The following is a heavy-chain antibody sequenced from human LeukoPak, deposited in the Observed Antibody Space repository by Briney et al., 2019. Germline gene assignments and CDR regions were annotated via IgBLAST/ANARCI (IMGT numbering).Heavy chain of an antibody. V-gene: IGHV1-2*02. Sequence: GASVTVSCKASEYTFTDYHLHWVRQAPGQGLEWMGWINPNSGDTNHAQKFQGRVTMTRDTSISTAYMELTRLKSDDTAVYYCAKGGGLSDFYRFYMDVWGKGTPVTVSS. J-gene: IGHJ6*03. CDR3: AKGGGLSDFYRFYMDV. CDR1: EYTFTDYH. D-gene: IGHD3-16*01. CDR2: INPNSGDT.